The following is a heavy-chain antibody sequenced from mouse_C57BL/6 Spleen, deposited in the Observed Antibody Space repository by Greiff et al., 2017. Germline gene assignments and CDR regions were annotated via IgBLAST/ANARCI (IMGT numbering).Heavy chain of an antibody. CDR1: GYTFTDYE. CDR3: TRSLGPDY. D-gene: IGHD4-1*01. V-gene: IGHV1-15*01. CDR2: IDPETGGT. Sequence: VKLMESGAELVRPGASVTLSCKASGYTFTDYEMHWVKQTPVHGLEWIGAIDPETGGTAYNQKFKGKAILTADKSSSTAYMELRSLTSEDSAVYYCTRSLGPDYWGQGTTLTVSS. J-gene: IGHJ2*01.